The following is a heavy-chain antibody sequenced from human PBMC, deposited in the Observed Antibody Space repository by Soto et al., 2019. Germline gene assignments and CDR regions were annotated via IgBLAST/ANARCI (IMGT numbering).Heavy chain of an antibody. D-gene: IGHD6-13*01. CDR2: ISGSGGSS. CDR3: AIVTKRAAAGRYEYYKYGMDV. Sequence: EVQLLESGGALEHPGGSLRLSCAAAGFAFSTYAMTWVRQAPGKGLEWVSVISGSGGSSYYAASVKGRFTISRDNSKNTLFLEMNGLRAEDTDVYYCAIVTKRAAAGRYEYYKYGMDVWGQGTTVTVSS. CDR1: GFAFSTYA. J-gene: IGHJ6*02. V-gene: IGHV3-23*01.